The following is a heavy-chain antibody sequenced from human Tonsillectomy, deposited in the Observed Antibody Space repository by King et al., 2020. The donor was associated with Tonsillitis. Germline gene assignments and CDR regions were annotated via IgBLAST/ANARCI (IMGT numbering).Heavy chain of an antibody. J-gene: IGHJ4*02. CDR3: AIGHEKVYYYDSSGYYYDY. D-gene: IGHD3-22*01. Sequence: QLQESGPGLVRPSQTLSLTCAVSGGSINSGGYSWSWIRQPPGKGLEWIGYIYYSGSSYYNPSLKSRVTISADTSKNQFSLKLSSVTAADTAVYYCAIGHEKVYYYDSSGYYYDYWGQGTLVTVSS. CDR2: IYYSGSS. CDR1: GGSINSGGYS. V-gene: IGHV4-30-4*07.